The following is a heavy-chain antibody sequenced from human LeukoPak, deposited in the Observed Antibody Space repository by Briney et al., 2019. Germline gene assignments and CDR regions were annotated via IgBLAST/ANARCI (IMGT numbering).Heavy chain of an antibody. CDR2: FYHGGST. CDR3: VRVTTSSWFEGYFDY. CDR1: GYSISSGYY. J-gene: IGHJ4*02. Sequence: SETLSLTCTVFGYSISSGYYWGWIRPPPGKGLEWIGNFYHGGSTYYNPSLKSRVTMSGDTSKNQFSLNLSSVTAADTAVYFCVRVTTSSWFEGYFDYWGQGTLVTVSS. V-gene: IGHV4-38-2*02. D-gene: IGHD6-13*01.